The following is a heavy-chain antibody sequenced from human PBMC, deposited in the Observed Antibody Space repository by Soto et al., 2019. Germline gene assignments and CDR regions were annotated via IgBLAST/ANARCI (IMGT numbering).Heavy chain of an antibody. D-gene: IGHD2-15*01. CDR1: GGSTSSYY. Sequence: SETLSLTCTVSGGSTSSYYWSWIRQPPGKGLEWIGYIYYGGSTNYNPSLKSRVTISVDASKNQFSLKLSSVTAADTAVYCCARREGYCRGGSCYSGSIDYWGKGTLVTVSS. CDR2: IYYGGST. V-gene: IGHV4-59*01. J-gene: IGHJ4*02. CDR3: ARREGYCRGGSCYSGSIDY.